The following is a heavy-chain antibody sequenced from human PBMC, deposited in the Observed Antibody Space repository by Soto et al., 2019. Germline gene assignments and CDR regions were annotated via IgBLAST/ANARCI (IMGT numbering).Heavy chain of an antibody. V-gene: IGHV1-69*11. CDR3: ARGPQPRYTADPYAVDV. Sequence: QVHLVQSGTEVKKPGSSVKVSCKASGGTFSSSGFSWVRQAPGQGLEWMGMIVPSLDTTNYAQKFQARVTITADEVTSTAYMELRSRRSEDTAVCYCARGPQPRYTADPYAVDVWGQGTRVIVSS. J-gene: IGHJ6*02. D-gene: IGHD3-16*02. CDR1: GGTFSSSG. CDR2: IVPSLDTT.